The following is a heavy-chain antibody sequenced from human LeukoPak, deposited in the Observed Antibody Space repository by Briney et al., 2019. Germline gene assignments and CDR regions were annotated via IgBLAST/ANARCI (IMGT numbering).Heavy chain of an antibody. V-gene: IGHV4-61*01. D-gene: IGHD3-22*01. CDR3: ARPYYYDSSGYYHDAFDI. J-gene: IGHJ3*02. Sequence: SETLSLTCTVSGSSISSSSYYWSWIRRPPGKGLEWIGYIYYSGSTNYNPSLKSRVTISVYTSKNQFSLKLSSVTAADTAVYYCARPYYYDSSGYYHDAFDIWGQGTMVTVSS. CDR1: GSSISSSSYY. CDR2: IYYSGST.